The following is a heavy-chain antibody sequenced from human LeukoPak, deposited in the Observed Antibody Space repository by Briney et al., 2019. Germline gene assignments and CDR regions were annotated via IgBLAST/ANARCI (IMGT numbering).Heavy chain of an antibody. CDR1: GFTFSNYA. J-gene: IGHJ4*02. Sequence: GGSLRLSCTASGFTFSNYAIHWVRQAPGKGLEWVAVISYDGSNEYYADSVKGRFTISRDNSKNTLYLQMNSLRAEDTAVYYCARPYYYGSESYQYGYYFDYWGQGTLVTVSS. CDR2: ISYDGSNE. CDR3: ARPYYYGSESYQYGYYFDY. D-gene: IGHD3-10*01. V-gene: IGHV3-30-3*01.